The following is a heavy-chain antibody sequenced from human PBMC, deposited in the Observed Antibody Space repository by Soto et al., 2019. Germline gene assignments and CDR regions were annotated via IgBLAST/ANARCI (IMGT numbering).Heavy chain of an antibody. CDR3: AHSIGDSGSYSEYYYYGMDV. CDR1: GFSPSTSGVG. J-gene: IGHJ6*02. Sequence: SGHTLVNPTQTLTLTCPFSGFSPSTSGVGVGWIRQPPGKALEWLALIYWNDDKRYSPSLKSRLTITKDTSKHQVVLTMTNMDPVDTATYYCAHSIGDSGSYSEYYYYGMDVWGQGTTVTVSS. CDR2: IYWNDDK. V-gene: IGHV2-5*01. D-gene: IGHD1-26*01.